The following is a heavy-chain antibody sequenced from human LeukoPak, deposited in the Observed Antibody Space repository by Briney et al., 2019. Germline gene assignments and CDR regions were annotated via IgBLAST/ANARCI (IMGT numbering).Heavy chain of an antibody. V-gene: IGHV3-23*01. CDR1: GFTFGSCW. Sequence: PGGSLRLSCAASGFTFGSCWMSWVRQAPGKGLEWVSAISGSGGSTYYADSVKGRFTISRDNSKNTLYLQMNSLRAEDTAVYYCAILAYSSGRTYYGMDVWGQGTTVTVSS. CDR3: AILAYSSGRTYYGMDV. CDR2: ISGSGGST. D-gene: IGHD6-19*01. J-gene: IGHJ6*02.